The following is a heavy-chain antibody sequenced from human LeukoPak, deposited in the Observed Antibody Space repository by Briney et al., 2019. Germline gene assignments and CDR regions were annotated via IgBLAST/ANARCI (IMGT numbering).Heavy chain of an antibody. Sequence: SQTLSLTCAISGDSVSSNSAAWNWIRQSPSRGLEWLGRTYYRSKWYSDYELSVKSRITINSDTSKNQVSLHLHSVTPEDTAVYHCGRDAATADGAYSDAFDIWGQGTMVTVSS. V-gene: IGHV6-1*01. D-gene: IGHD4/OR15-4a*01. CDR3: GRDAATADGAYSDAFDI. CDR2: TYYRSKWYS. CDR1: GDSVSSNSAA. J-gene: IGHJ3*02.